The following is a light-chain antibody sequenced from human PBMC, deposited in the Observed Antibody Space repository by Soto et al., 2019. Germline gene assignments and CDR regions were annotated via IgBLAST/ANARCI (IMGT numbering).Light chain of an antibody. V-gene: IGKV1-5*01. J-gene: IGKJ1*01. CDR3: QQYNSYPWT. Sequence: DIQMTQSPSTLSASVGDRVIITCRASQSISSWLAWYQQKPGKAPKLLIYDASSLESGVPSRFSGSGSGTEFTLTISRLQPDDFVTYFCQQYNSYPWTFGQGTKVDIK. CDR1: QSISSW. CDR2: DAS.